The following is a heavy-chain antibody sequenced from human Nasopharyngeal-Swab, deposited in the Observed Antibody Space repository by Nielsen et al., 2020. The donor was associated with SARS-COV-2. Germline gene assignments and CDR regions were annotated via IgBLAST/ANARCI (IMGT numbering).Heavy chain of an antibody. Sequence: GESLKISCAASGFTNYGMSWVRQAPGKGLEWVAVIWYDGNNKYYADSVKGRFTISRDNSKNTLYLQVNSLRAEDTAVYYCARDPYYYGMDIWGQGTTVTVSS. CDR2: IWYDGNNK. J-gene: IGHJ6*02. V-gene: IGHV3-33*08. CDR3: ARDPYYYGMDI. CDR1: GFTNYG.